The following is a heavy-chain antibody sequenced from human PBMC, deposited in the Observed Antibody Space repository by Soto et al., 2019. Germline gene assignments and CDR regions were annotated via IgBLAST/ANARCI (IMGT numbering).Heavy chain of an antibody. D-gene: IGHD6-13*01. Sequence: LRLSCAASGFTFSSYAMHWVRQAPGKGLEWVAVISYDGSNKYYADSVKGRFTISRDNSKNTLYLQMNSLRAEDTAVYYCASETGYSHYWGQGTLVTVSS. CDR1: GFTFSSYA. CDR3: ASETGYSHY. V-gene: IGHV3-30-3*01. CDR2: ISYDGSNK. J-gene: IGHJ4*02.